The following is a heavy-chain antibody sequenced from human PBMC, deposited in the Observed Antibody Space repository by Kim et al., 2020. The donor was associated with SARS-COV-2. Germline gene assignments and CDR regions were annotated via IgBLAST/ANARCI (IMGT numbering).Heavy chain of an antibody. Sequence: SETLSLTCTVSGGSISSYYWSWIRQPPGKGLEWIGYIYYSGSTNYNPSLKSRVTISVDTSKNQFSLKLSSVTAADTAVYYCARHGGEWLSHRYFDLWGRGTLVTVSS. V-gene: IGHV4-59*08. D-gene: IGHD3-16*01. CDR3: ARHGGEWLSHRYFDL. CDR2: IYYSGST. CDR1: GGSISSYY. J-gene: IGHJ2*01.